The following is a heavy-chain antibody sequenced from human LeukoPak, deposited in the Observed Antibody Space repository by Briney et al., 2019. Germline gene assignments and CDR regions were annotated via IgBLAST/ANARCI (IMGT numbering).Heavy chain of an antibody. CDR2: INTNTGNP. CDR1: GYTFTSYA. Sequence: ASVKVSCKASGYTFTSYAMNWVRQAPGQGLEWMGWINTNTGNPTYAQGFTGRFVFSLDTSVSTAYLQISSLKAEDTAVYYCARERLNLAYCGGDCYSDDYYYGMDVWGQGTTVTVPS. V-gene: IGHV7-4-1*02. J-gene: IGHJ6*02. CDR3: ARERLNLAYCGGDCYSDDYYYGMDV. D-gene: IGHD2-21*02.